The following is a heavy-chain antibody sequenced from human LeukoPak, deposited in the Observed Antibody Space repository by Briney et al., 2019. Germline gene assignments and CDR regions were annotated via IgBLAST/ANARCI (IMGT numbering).Heavy chain of an antibody. CDR3: ATGLDSSGYTFS. CDR2: FDPEDGET. D-gene: IGHD3-22*01. Sequence: GASVKVSCKVSGYTLTELSMHWVRQAPGKGLEWMGGFDPEDGETIYALKFQGRVTMTEDTSTDTAYIELSSLRSEDTAVYYCATGLDSSGYTFSWGQGTLVTVSS. V-gene: IGHV1-24*01. J-gene: IGHJ4*02. CDR1: GYTLTELS.